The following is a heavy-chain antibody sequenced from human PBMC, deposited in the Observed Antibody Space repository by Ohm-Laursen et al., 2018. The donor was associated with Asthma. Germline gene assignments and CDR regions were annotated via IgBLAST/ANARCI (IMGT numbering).Heavy chain of an antibody. CDR1: GFTFSDYY. CDR2: ISSSGFTI. V-gene: IGHV3-11*04. CDR3: ARDVMEWYLPAFDF. D-gene: IGHD3-3*01. Sequence: SLRLSCAASGFTFSDYYMSWIRQAPGKGLEWVSFISSSGFTIYYADSVKGRFTISRDNAKNSLYLQMNSLRAEDTAVYYCARDVMEWYLPAFDFWGQGTLVTVSS. J-gene: IGHJ4*02.